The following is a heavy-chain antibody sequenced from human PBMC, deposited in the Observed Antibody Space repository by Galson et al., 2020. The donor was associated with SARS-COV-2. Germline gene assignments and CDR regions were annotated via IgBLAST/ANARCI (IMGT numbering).Heavy chain of an antibody. CDR2: IYYSGST. V-gene: IGHV4-59*01. CDR1: GGSISSYY. Sequence: SETLSLTCTVSGGSISSYYWSWIRQPPGKGLEWIGYIYYSGSTNYNPSLKSRVTISVDTSKNQFSLKLSSVTAADTAVYYCARTYCGGDCYPGTTLFPYYFDYWGQGTLVTVSS. D-gene: IGHD2-21*02. CDR3: ARTYCGGDCYPGTTLFPYYFDY. J-gene: IGHJ4*02.